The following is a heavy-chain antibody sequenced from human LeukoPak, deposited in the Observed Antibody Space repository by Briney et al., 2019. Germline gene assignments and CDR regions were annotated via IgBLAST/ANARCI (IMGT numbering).Heavy chain of an antibody. Sequence: GGSLRLSCAASGFTFDDYAMHWVRQAPGKGLEWVSLINWNGGSTGYADSVKGRFTISRDNAKNSLYLQMNSLRAEDTALYYCARNFGGGDSSGPYSWGQGTLVTVSS. D-gene: IGHD3-22*01. J-gene: IGHJ4*02. V-gene: IGHV3-20*04. CDR2: INWNGGST. CDR1: GFTFDDYA. CDR3: ARNFGGGDSSGPYS.